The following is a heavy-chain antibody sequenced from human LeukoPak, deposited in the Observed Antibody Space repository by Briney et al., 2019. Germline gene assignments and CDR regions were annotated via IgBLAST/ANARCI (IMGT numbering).Heavy chain of an antibody. V-gene: IGHV3-30*02. Sequence: GGSLRLSCAASGFTFSSYGMHWVRQAPGKGLEWVAVIWYDGSNKYYADSVKGRFTISRDNSKNTLYLQMSSLRAEDTAVYYCAKEKGIYCSNIDCSPGMDVWGQGTTVTVSS. D-gene: IGHD2-2*01. CDR2: IWYDGSNK. CDR1: GFTFSSYG. J-gene: IGHJ6*02. CDR3: AKEKGIYCSNIDCSPGMDV.